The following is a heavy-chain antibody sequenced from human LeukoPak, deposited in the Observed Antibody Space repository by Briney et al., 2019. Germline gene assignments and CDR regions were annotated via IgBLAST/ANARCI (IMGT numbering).Heavy chain of an antibody. CDR3: ARDHVVGLAPFDP. D-gene: IGHD2-15*01. CDR1: GYTFTDYA. V-gene: IGHV1-3*04. CDR2: INTGKGNT. Sequence: ASVTVSCKASGYTFTDYAMHWVRQAPGERLEWMGWINTGKGNTKYSQKFQGSVTITMDTSASTAYMELSSLRSEDTAVYYCARDHVVGLAPFDPWGQGTLVTVSS. J-gene: IGHJ5*02.